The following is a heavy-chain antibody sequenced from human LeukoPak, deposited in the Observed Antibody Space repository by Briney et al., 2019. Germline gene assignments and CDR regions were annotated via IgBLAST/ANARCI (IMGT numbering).Heavy chain of an antibody. J-gene: IGHJ5*02. V-gene: IGHV4-59*01. CDR2: IYYSGST. CDR3: ARDNIPNWFDP. CDR1: GGSISSYY. Sequence: SETLSLTCTVSGGSISSYYWSWIRQPPGKGLEWIGYIYYSGSTNYNPSLKSRVTISVDTSKSQFSLKLSSVTAADTAVYYCARDNIPNWFDPWGQGTLVTVSS.